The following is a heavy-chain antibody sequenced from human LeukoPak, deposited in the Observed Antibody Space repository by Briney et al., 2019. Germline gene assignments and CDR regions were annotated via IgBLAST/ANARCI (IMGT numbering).Heavy chain of an antibody. V-gene: IGHV3-23*01. CDR2: ISGSGGST. Sequence: GGSLRLSCAASGFTFSSYEMNWVRQAPGKGLEWVSAISGSGGSTYYADSVKGRFTISRDNSKNTLYLQMNSLRAEDTAVYYCAKDPLFGLFDPWGQGTLVTVSS. CDR3: AKDPLFGLFDP. J-gene: IGHJ5*02. CDR1: GFTFSSYE. D-gene: IGHD3-3*01.